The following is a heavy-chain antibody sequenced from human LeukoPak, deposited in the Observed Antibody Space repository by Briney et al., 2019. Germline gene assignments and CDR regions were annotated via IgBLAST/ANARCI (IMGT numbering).Heavy chain of an antibody. D-gene: IGHD1-7*01. Sequence: GGSLRLSCAASGFTFSDYAMHWVRQAPGKGLEWVAVISKDGSDKYYPGSVRGRFTISRDNSKNTIYLQMDSLRAEDAAIYYCARDYWWNYDYWGQGTLVTVSS. V-gene: IGHV3-30-3*01. CDR1: GFTFSDYA. CDR2: ISKDGSDK. J-gene: IGHJ4*02. CDR3: ARDYWWNYDY.